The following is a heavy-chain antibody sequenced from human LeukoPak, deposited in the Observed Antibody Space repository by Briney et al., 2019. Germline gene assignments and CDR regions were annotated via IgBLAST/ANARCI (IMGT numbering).Heavy chain of an antibody. CDR2: LDSTDRT. J-gene: IGHJ3*02. CDR1: GFSISTTY. D-gene: IGHD1-26*01. Sequence: GGSLRLSCAASGFSISTTYMGWVRQAPGKGPEWVAILDSTDRTYYGDSVKGRFTISRDNSKNTLYLQMNSLRAEDTAVYYCARTIVGATNDAFDIWGQGTMVTVSS. CDR3: ARTIVGATNDAFDI. V-gene: IGHV3-53*01.